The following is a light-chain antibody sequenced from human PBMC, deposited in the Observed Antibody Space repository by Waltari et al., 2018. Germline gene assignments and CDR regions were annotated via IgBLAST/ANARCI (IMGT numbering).Light chain of an antibody. J-gene: IGKJ2*01. CDR2: EAS. Sequence: DIQVTQSPSSLSASVGDRVTITCRASQGITNDLAWYQQKPGETPKLLISEASSLQSGIPSRFSGRGSGTDFTLTISSLQSEDFATYYCQHYYSSPHTFGQGTKVEVK. CDR3: QHYYSSPHT. V-gene: IGKV1-NL1*01. CDR1: QGITND.